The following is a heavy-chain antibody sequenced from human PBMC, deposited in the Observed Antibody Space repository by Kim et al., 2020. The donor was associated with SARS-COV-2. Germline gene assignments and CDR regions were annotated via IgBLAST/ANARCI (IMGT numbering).Heavy chain of an antibody. Sequence: SETLSLTCAVYGGSFSGYYWSWIRQPPGKGLEWIGEINHSGSTNYNPSLKSRVTISVDTSKNQFSLKLSSVTAADTAVYYCARCIAAAGTSPWGQGTLVTVSS. D-gene: IGHD6-13*01. V-gene: IGHV4-34*01. CDR2: INHSGST. CDR3: ARCIAAAGTSP. CDR1: GGSFSGYY. J-gene: IGHJ5*02.